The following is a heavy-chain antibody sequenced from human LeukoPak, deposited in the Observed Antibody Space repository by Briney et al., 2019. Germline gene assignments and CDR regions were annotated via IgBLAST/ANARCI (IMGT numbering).Heavy chain of an antibody. CDR2: IYSGGAT. J-gene: IGHJ5*02. D-gene: IGHD1/OR15-1a*01. V-gene: IGHV3-66*02. Sequence: GGSLRLSCAASGFTVSSNSMTWARQAPGKGLEWVSLIYSGGATYYADSVKGRFTISRDNSKNTLYLQMSSLRTEDTAVYYCARGITGTNNWFDPWGQGTLVTVSS. CDR1: GFTVSSNS. CDR3: ARGITGTNNWFDP.